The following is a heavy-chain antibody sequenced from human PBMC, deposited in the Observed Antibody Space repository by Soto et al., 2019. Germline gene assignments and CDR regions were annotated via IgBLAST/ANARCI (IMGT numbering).Heavy chain of an antibody. D-gene: IGHD3-3*01. J-gene: IGHJ6*02. CDR2: IYYSGST. CDR1: GGSVSSGSYY. CDR3: ARTSPTGTYYDFWSGFPSDYGMDV. V-gene: IGHV4-61*01. Sequence: TLSLTCTVSGGSVSSGSYYWSWIRQPPGKGLEWIGYIYYSGSTNYNPSLKSRVTISVDTSKNQFSLKLSSVTAADTAVYYCARTSPTGTYYDFWSGFPSDYGMDVWGQGTTVTVSS.